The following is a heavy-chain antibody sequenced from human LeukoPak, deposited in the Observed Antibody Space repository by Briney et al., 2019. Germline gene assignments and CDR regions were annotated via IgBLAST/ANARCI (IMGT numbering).Heavy chain of an antibody. CDR1: GFTFSSYG. CDR3: AKVQQLVSNYYYYGMDV. CDR2: ISYDGSNK. Sequence: GGSLRLSCAASGFTFSSYGMHWVCQAPGKGLEWVAVISYDGSNKHYADSVKGRFTISRDNSKNTLYLQMNSLRAEDTAVYYCAKVQQLVSNYYYYGMDVWGQGTTVTVSS. J-gene: IGHJ6*02. V-gene: IGHV3-30*18. D-gene: IGHD6-13*01.